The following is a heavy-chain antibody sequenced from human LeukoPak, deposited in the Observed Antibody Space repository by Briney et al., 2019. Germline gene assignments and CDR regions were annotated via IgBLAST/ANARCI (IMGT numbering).Heavy chain of an antibody. CDR2: IYYSGST. Sequence: SETLSLTCTVSGGSISSSSYYWGWIRQPPGKGLEWIGSIYYSGSTYYNPSLKSRVTISVDTSKNQFSLKLSSVTAADMAVYYCARVRTGNDAFDIWGQGTMVTVSS. V-gene: IGHV4-39*07. D-gene: IGHD1-1*01. CDR3: ARVRTGNDAFDI. J-gene: IGHJ3*02. CDR1: GGSISSSSYY.